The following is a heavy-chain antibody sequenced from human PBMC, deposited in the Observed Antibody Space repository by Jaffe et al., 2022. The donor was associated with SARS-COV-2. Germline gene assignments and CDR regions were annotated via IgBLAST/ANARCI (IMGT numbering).Heavy chain of an antibody. D-gene: IGHD3-22*01. Sequence: QLQLQESGPGLVKPSETLSLTCTVSGGSISSSSYYWGWIRQPPGKGLEWIGSIYYSGSTYYNPSLKSRVTISVDTSKNQFSLKLSSVTAADTAVYYCARGGLYYYDKNYYMDVWGKGTTVTVSS. CDR2: IYYSGST. CDR1: GGSISSSSYY. J-gene: IGHJ6*03. CDR3: ARGGLYYYDKNYYMDV. V-gene: IGHV4-39*01.